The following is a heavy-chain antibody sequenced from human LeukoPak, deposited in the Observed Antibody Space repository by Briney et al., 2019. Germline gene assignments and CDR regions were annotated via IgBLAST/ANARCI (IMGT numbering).Heavy chain of an antibody. CDR3: ARDGEITIFGVVTPNWFDR. CDR2: IIPIFGAA. V-gene: IGHV1-69*05. J-gene: IGHJ5*02. CDR1: GGTFTSYA. D-gene: IGHD3-3*01. Sequence: SVKVSCKASGGTFTSYAISWVRQAPGQGLEWMGGIIPIFGAANYAQKFQGRVTITTDESTSPAYMELSSLRSEDTAVYSCARDGEITIFGVVTPNWFDRWGQGTLVTVSS.